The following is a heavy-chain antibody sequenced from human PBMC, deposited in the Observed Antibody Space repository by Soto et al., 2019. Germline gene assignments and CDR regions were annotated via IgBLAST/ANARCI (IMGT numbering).Heavy chain of an antibody. V-gene: IGHV4-34*01. CDR1: GGSFSGYY. Sequence: SETLSLTCAVYGGSFSGYYWSWIRQPPGKGLEWIGEINHSGSTNYNPSLKSRVTISVDTSKNQFSLKLSSVTAADTAVYYCTRVGPRYFDWLLYPYFDYWGQGTLVTVSS. CDR2: INHSGST. D-gene: IGHD3-9*01. CDR3: TRVGPRYFDWLLYPYFDY. J-gene: IGHJ4*02.